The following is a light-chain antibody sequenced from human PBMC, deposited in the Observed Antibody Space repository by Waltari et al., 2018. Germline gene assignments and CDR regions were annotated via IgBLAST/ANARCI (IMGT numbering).Light chain of an antibody. CDR3: QVWDSTTDHRV. J-gene: IGLJ1*01. CDR1: NIGDEN. Sequence: SYVLTQPPSVSVAPGKKARITCGGNNIGDENVNWYQQKPGQAPVGVIYYNSDRPSGIAERFTGSNSGNTATLTIRRVEAGDEADYYCQVWDSTTDHRVFGTGTKVTVL. CDR2: YNS. V-gene: IGLV3-21*04.